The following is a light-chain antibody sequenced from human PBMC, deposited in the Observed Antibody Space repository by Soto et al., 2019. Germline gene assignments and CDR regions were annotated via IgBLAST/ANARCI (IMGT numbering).Light chain of an antibody. CDR1: QSASSY. CDR3: QLYGFLPVT. Sequence: EIVLTQSPATLSLSPGGRATLSCRASQSASSYLAWYQQKPGQAPRLLIYDASNRATGIPARFSGSGSGTDFTLTISRLVPEDFTVYYCQLYGFLPVTFGQGGIVDIK. CDR2: DAS. J-gene: IGKJ1*01. V-gene: IGKV3-11*01.